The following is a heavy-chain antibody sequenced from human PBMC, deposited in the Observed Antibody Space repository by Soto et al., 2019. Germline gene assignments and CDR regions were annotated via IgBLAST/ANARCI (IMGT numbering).Heavy chain of an antibody. CDR1: GFTFSSYA. CDR3: AKEVPGDGYRSGWYP. J-gene: IGHJ5*02. V-gene: IGHV3-23*01. Sequence: PGGSLRLSCAASGFTFSSYAMSWVLQAPGKRLEWVSAISGSGGSTYYADSVKGRFTISRDNSKNTLYLQMNSLRAEDTAVYYCAKEVPGDGYRSGWYPWGQGTLVTVSS. D-gene: IGHD6-19*01. CDR2: ISGSGGST.